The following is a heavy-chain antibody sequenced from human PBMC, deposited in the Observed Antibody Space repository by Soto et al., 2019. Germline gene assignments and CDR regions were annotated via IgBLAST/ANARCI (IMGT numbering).Heavy chain of an antibody. Sequence: ASVKVSCKASGYTFTNYGNNWVRQAPGQGLEWLGWISGYNGNTNYAQKAQGRVTMTTDTSTSTAYMELRSLRSDDTAVYYCARTALSYYSSGYSWFDPWGQVPLGTFSS. D-gene: IGHD3-22*01. CDR1: GYTFTNYG. CDR2: ISGYNGNT. CDR3: ARTALSYYSSGYSWFDP. J-gene: IGHJ5*02. V-gene: IGHV1-18*01.